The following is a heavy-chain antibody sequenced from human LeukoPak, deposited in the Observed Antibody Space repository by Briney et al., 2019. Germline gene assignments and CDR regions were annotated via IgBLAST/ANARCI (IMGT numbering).Heavy chain of an antibody. CDR2: IGPSGIFI. CDR1: GFTFNTYS. V-gene: IGHV3-21*05. CDR3: SRDPRVLDY. J-gene: IGHJ4*02. Sequence: GGSLRLSCAASGFTFNTYSMNWARQPPGKGLESISYIGPSGIFINYADSVKGRFTISRDNAKKSLYLQINSLRAEDTAVYYCSRDPRVLDYWGQGTLVTVSS.